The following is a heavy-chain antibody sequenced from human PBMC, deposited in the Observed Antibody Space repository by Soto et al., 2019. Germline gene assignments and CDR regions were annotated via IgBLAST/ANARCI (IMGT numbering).Heavy chain of an antibody. V-gene: IGHV3-9*01. D-gene: IGHD6-13*01. CDR1: GFTFDDYA. Sequence: GGSLRLSCAASGFTFDDYAMHWVRQAPGKGLEWVSGISWNSGSIGYADSVKGRFTISRDNAKNSLYLQMNSLRAEDTALYYCAKDQAHSSSWYPLDYWGQGTLVTVSS. J-gene: IGHJ4*02. CDR3: AKDQAHSSSWYPLDY. CDR2: ISWNSGSI.